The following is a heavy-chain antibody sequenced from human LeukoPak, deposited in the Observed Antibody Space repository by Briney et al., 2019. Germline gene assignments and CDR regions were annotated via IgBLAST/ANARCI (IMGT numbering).Heavy chain of an antibody. Sequence: PSETLSLTCTVSGGSISSYYWSWIRQPPGKGLEWIGYIYYSGSTNYNPSLKSRVTISVGTSKNQFSLKLSSVTAADTAVYYCARLHYYDSSGYTGGHWFDPWGQGTLVTVSS. V-gene: IGHV4-59*08. J-gene: IGHJ5*02. CDR2: IYYSGST. CDR3: ARLHYYDSSGYTGGHWFDP. CDR1: GGSISSYY. D-gene: IGHD3-22*01.